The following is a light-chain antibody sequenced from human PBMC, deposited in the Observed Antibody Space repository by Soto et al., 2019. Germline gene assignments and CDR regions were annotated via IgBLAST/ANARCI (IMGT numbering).Light chain of an antibody. CDR3: QQSYSTPLVT. CDR2: LAS. V-gene: IGKV2-28*01. J-gene: IGKJ2*01. CDR1: QSLLHHSGYNY. Sequence: DIVMTQSPLSLSVTPGEPASISCRSSQSLLHHSGYNYLDWYLQKPGQSPQLLISLASNRASGVPDRFSGSGSGTDFTLTISSLQPEDFATYYCQQSYSTPLVTFGQGTKLEIK.